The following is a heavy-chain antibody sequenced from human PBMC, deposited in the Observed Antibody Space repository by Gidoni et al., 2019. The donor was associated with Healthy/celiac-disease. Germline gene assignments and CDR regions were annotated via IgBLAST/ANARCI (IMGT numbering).Heavy chain of an antibody. D-gene: IGHD6-13*01. CDR2: ISGSGGST. CDR1: GFTFSSYA. CDR3: AKVIGSSSWYRGGLDY. Sequence: EVQLLESGGGLVQPGGSLRLSCAASGFTFSSYAMSWVRQAPGKGLEWVSAISGSGGSTYYADSVKGRFTISRDNSKNTLYLQMNSLRAEDTAVYYCAKVIGSSSWYRGGLDYWGQGTLVTVSS. V-gene: IGHV3-23*01. J-gene: IGHJ4*02.